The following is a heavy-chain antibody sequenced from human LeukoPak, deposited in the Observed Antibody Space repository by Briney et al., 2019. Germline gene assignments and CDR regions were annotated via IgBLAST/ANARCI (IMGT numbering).Heavy chain of an antibody. J-gene: IGHJ4*02. CDR3: ARAQLRGFFNFDY. CDR1: GGSISSYY. Sequence: SETLSLTCTVSGGSISSYYWSWIRQPPGKGLEWIGYIYYSGSTNYNPSLKSRVTISVDTSKNQFSLKLSSVTAADTAVYYCARAQLRGFFNFDYWGQETLVTVSS. CDR2: IYYSGST. D-gene: IGHD3-10*01. V-gene: IGHV4-59*01.